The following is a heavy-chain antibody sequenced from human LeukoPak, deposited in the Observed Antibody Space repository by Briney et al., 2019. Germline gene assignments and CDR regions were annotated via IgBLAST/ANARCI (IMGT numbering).Heavy chain of an antibody. V-gene: IGHV3-30*03. D-gene: IGHD2-2*01. CDR3: ARDTSYCSSTSCWYYFDY. J-gene: IGHJ4*02. CDR2: ISYDGSNK. CDR1: GFTFSSYG. Sequence: GGSLRLSCAASGFTFSSYGMHWVRQAPGKGLEWVAVISYDGSNKYYADSVKGRFTISRDNSKNTLYLQMNSLRAEDTAVYYCARDTSYCSSTSCWYYFDYWGQGTLVTVSS.